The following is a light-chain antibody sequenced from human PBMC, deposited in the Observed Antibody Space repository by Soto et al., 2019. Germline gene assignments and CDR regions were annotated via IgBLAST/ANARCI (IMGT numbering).Light chain of an antibody. CDR2: RTS. V-gene: IGKV1-27*01. CDR1: KGINNY. CDR3: QKYNSAPMYS. J-gene: IGKJ2*01. Sequence: DIQMTQSPSSLSASVGDRVTITCRASKGINNYLALYQHKPGKVPNLLSNRTSTLQSGVQSRLSGSGSGTDFTLTISSLQHEDVATYCCQKYNSAPMYSFGQGTKLEIK.